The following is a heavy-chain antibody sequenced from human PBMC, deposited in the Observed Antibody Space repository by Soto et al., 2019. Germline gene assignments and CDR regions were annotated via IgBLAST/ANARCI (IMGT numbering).Heavy chain of an antibody. CDR2: MHPYSGNT. CDR1: GYTFPSYH. D-gene: IGHD4-17*01. V-gene: IGHV1-8*01. J-gene: IGHJ4*02. CDR3: AREQDYGDYGDY. Sequence: QVQLVQSGAEVKKPGASVKVSCKASGYTFPSYHISWVRQATGQGLEWMGWMHPYSGNTAYAQKFQSRLTMTTNSPKSTAYMELSSLTSEDTAVYYCAREQDYGDYGDYWGQGTLVTVSS.